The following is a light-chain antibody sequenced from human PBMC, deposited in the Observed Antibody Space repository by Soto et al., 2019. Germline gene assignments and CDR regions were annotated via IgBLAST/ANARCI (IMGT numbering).Light chain of an antibody. CDR3: QQYGGSPLT. Sequence: EIVLTQSPGTLSLSPGERATLSCRASQTISNSHLAWYQQKPGQAPRLLIYGASRRVTGIPDRFRGSGSGTDFILTITRLEPEDFAVYYCQQYGGSPLTFGGGTKVQIK. CDR1: QTISNSH. CDR2: GAS. V-gene: IGKV3-20*01. J-gene: IGKJ4*01.